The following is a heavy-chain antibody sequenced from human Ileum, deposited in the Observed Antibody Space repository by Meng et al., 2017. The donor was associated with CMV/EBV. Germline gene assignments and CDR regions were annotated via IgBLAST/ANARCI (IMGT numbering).Heavy chain of an antibody. Sequence: QGQLQPWGAGLLKPSETLSLMCAVQGSAFSDYYWTWIRQFPGKGLEWIGEINHRGNTNYNPSLKSRVTISIDTSRNQFSLKLTSVTATDKAVYYCARASPQRRFLSYWGQGTLVTVSS. J-gene: IGHJ4*02. D-gene: IGHD3-3*01. CDR1: GSAFSDYY. CDR3: ARASPQRRFLSY. V-gene: IGHV4-34*01. CDR2: INHRGNT.